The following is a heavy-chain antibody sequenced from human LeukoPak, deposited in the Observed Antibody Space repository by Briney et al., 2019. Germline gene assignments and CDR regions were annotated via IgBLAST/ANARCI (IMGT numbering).Heavy chain of an antibody. Sequence: VASVKVSCKASGYTFTGYYMHWVRQAPGQGLEWMGWINPNSGGTNYAQKFQGRVTMTRDTSISTAYMELSRLRSDDTAVYYCAGIGEQWRQDSMDVWGQGTTVTVSS. CDR1: GYTFTGYY. CDR2: INPNSGGT. D-gene: IGHD6-19*01. V-gene: IGHV1-2*02. CDR3: AGIGEQWRQDSMDV. J-gene: IGHJ6*02.